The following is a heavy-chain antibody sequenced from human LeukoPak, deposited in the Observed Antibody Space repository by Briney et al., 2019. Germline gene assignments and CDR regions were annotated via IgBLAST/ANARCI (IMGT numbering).Heavy chain of an antibody. J-gene: IGHJ4*02. CDR1: GGSISSYY. V-gene: IGHV4-59*01. CDR3: ARGVYIAAAQYGY. Sequence: TSETLSLTCTVSGGSISSYYWSWIRQPPGKGLEWIGYIYYSGTTNYNPSLKSRATISVDTSKNQFSLKLSSVTAADTAVYYCARGVYIAAAQYGYWGQGTLVTVSS. D-gene: IGHD6-13*01. CDR2: IYYSGTT.